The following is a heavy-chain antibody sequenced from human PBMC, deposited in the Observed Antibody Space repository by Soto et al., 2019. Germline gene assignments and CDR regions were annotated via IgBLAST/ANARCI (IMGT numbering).Heavy chain of an antibody. V-gene: IGHV3-48*03. J-gene: IGHJ6*02. Sequence: EVQLVESGGGLVQPGGSLRLSCAASGFTFSSYEMNCVRQTPGKGLEWVSYISSSSSTIYYADSVKGRFTIPRHNAKNSLYLQMKSLRAEDTAVYYCARDCEIAAAGTKYYYYYGMDVLGQGTTVTVSS. D-gene: IGHD6-13*01. CDR1: GFTFSSYE. CDR3: ARDCEIAAAGTKYYYYYGMDV. CDR2: ISSSSSTI.